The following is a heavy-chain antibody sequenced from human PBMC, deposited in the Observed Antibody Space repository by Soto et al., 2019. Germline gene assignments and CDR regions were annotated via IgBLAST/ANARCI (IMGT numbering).Heavy chain of an antibody. CDR3: AREGTYYDFWSGYYFFDY. V-gene: IGHV1-69*13. CDR1: GGTFSSYA. CDR2: IIPIFGTA. J-gene: IGHJ4*02. Sequence: SVKVSCKASGGTFSSYAISWVRQAPGQGLEWMGGIIPIFGTANYAQKFQGRVTITADESTSTAYMELSSLRSEDTAVYYCAREGTYYDFWSGYYFFDYWGQGTLVTVSS. D-gene: IGHD3-3*01.